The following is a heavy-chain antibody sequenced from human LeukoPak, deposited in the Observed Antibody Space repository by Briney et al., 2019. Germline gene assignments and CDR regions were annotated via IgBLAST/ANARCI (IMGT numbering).Heavy chain of an antibody. J-gene: IGHJ5*02. D-gene: IGHD3-22*01. Sequence: GGSLRLSCAASGFTFTTYSMNWVRQAPGKGLEWVSYISSGRSTMYYADSVKGRFTISRDNAKNSVYLQMNSLRAEDTAVYYCARGGDSTGYYVWFDPWGQGTQVTVSS. CDR2: ISSGRSTM. V-gene: IGHV3-48*01. CDR1: GFTFTTYS. CDR3: ARGGDSTGYYVWFDP.